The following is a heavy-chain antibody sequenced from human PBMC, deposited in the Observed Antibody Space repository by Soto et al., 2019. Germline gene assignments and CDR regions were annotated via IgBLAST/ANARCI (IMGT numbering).Heavy chain of an antibody. Sequence: QLQLLESGPGLVKPSETLSLTCSVSGVSISSSSYFWAWVRQPPGKGLEWVGTISYSGTTYYNSSLISRVSLYLDTSKNQFSLRLTSVTAPDAAVYFCARLPRIHLYFDSWGRGTPVTVSS. V-gene: IGHV4-39*01. J-gene: IGHJ4*02. CDR3: ARLPRIHLYFDS. CDR2: ISYSGTT. D-gene: IGHD5-18*01. CDR1: GVSISSSSYF.